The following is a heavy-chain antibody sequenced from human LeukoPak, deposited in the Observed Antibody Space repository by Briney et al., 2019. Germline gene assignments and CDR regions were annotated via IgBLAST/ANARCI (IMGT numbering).Heavy chain of an antibody. V-gene: IGHV4-39*01. CDR2: IYYSGST. CDR3: AKAGVRYFDSSGLYAFDF. J-gene: IGHJ3*01. Sequence: SQTLSLTCTVSGGSISSGDYYWAWIRQPPGKGLEWIGTIYYSGSTYHNPSLKSRVTLSVDTSRNQFSLRLSSVDAADTAVYYCAKAGVRYFDSSGLYAFDFWGQGTTVTVSS. CDR1: GGSISSGDYY. D-gene: IGHD3-22*01.